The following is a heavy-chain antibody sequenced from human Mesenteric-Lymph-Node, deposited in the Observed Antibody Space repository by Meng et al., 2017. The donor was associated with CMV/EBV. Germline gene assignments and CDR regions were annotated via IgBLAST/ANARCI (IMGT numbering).Heavy chain of an antibody. CDR2: ISSSSSYI. CDR1: GFTFSSYE. Sequence: GESLKISCAASGFTFSSYEMSWVRQAPGKGLEWVSSISSSSSYIYYADSVKGRFTISRDNAKNSLYLQMNSLRAEDTAVYYCARDSEHFDYWGQGTLVTVSS. V-gene: IGHV3-21*01. CDR3: ARDSEHFDY. J-gene: IGHJ4*02. D-gene: IGHD1-14*01.